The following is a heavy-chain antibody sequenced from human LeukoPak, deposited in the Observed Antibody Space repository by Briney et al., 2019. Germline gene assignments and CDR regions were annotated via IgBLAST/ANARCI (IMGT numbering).Heavy chain of an antibody. CDR3: AKDSRPRFDTSGWYSFDY. Sequence: GGSLRLSCAASGFTFDDYAMHWVRQAPGKGLEWVAGTSWNSGTIAYGDSVKGRFTISRGNAKDSLWLQMNSLRAEDMALYYCAKDSRPRFDTSGWYSFDYWGQGTLVTVSS. J-gene: IGHJ4*02. CDR2: TSWNSGTI. V-gene: IGHV3-9*03. D-gene: IGHD6-19*01. CDR1: GFTFDDYA.